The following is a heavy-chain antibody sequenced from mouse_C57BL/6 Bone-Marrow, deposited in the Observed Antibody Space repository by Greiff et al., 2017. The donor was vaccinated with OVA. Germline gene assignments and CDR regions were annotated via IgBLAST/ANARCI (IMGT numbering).Heavy chain of an antibody. D-gene: IGHD2-3*01. J-gene: IGHJ3*01. Sequence: EVMLVESGPELVKPGASVKISCKASGYSFTGYYMHWVKQSHGNILDWIGYIYPYNGVSSYNQKFKGKATLTVDKSSSTAYMELRSLTSEDSAVYYCAWDGYPAWFAYWGQGTLVTVSA. CDR2: IYPYNGVS. CDR3: AWDGYPAWFAY. CDR1: GYSFTGYY. V-gene: IGHV1-31*01.